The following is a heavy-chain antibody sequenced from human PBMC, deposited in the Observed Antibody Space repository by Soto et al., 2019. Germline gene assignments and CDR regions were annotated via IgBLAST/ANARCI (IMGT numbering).Heavy chain of an antibody. J-gene: IGHJ4*02. D-gene: IGHD6-19*01. CDR2: MSGTGGST. CDR1: GFTFSSYA. Sequence: EVQLLESGGGLVQPGRSLRLSCAASGFTFSSYAMNWVRQAPGKGLEWVSAMSGTGGSTYYADSVKGRFTISRDNSKNTLYLQMTSLRVEVTAVFYCAKAGFSSGWSPSCVDYWGQGTGVTVSS. V-gene: IGHV3-23*01. CDR3: AKAGFSSGWSPSCVDY.